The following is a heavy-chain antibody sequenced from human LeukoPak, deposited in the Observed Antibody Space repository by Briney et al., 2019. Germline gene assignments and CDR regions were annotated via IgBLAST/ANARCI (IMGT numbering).Heavy chain of an antibody. D-gene: IGHD6-25*01. Sequence: ASVKVSCKASGYTFTGYYMHWVRQAPGQGLEWMGWINPNSGGTNYAQKFQGRVTMTRDTSISTGYMELSRLRFDDTAVYYCAINKAAKSLDYWGQGTLVTVSS. V-gene: IGHV1-2*02. CDR1: GYTFTGYY. CDR3: AINKAAKSLDY. J-gene: IGHJ4*02. CDR2: INPNSGGT.